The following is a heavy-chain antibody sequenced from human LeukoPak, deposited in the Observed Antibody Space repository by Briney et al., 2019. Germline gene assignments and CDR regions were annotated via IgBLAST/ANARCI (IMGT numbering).Heavy chain of an antibody. J-gene: IGHJ4*02. CDR3: ARDGYLAVDY. V-gene: IGHV4-39*07. D-gene: IGHD2-2*03. CDR2: IYYSGNT. Sequence: WVRQAPGKGLEWIGNIYYSGNTYYNPSLESRVTISVDTSKNQFSLKLSSVTAADTAVYYCARDGYLAVDYWGQGTLLTVSS.